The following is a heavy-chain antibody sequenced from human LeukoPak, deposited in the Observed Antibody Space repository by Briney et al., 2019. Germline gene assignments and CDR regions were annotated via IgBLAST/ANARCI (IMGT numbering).Heavy chain of an antibody. J-gene: IGHJ4*02. CDR2: INHSGST. CDR3: ARENSSSSRAFDY. CDR1: GGSFSGYY. V-gene: IGHV4-34*01. D-gene: IGHD6-6*01. Sequence: SETLSLTCAVYGGSFSGYYWSWIRQPPGRGLEWIGEINHSGSTNYNPSLKSRVTISVDTSKNQFSLKLSSVTAADTAVYYCARENSSSSRAFDYWGQGTLVTVSS.